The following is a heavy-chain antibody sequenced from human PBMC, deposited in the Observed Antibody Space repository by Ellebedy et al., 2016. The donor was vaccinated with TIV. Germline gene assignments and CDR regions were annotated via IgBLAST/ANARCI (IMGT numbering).Heavy chain of an antibody. V-gene: IGHV1-69*13. CDR3: ARSRYGSGSYYNYYYYGMDV. J-gene: IGHJ6*02. CDR1: GGTFSSYA. D-gene: IGHD3-10*01. CDR2: IIPIFGTA. Sequence: SVKVSCXASGGTFSSYAISWVRQAPGQGLEWMGGIIPIFGTANYAQKFQGRVTITADESTSTAYMELSSLRSEDTAVYYCARSRYGSGSYYNYYYYGMDVWGQGTTVTVSS.